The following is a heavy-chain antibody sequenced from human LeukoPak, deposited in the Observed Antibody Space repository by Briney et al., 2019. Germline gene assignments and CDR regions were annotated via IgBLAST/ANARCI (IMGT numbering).Heavy chain of an antibody. J-gene: IGHJ4*02. CDR1: GFTVSSNY. Sequence: PGGSLRLSCAASGFTVSSNYMSWVRQAPGKGLEWVSVIYSGGSTYYADSVKGRFTISRDNSKNTLYLQMNSLRAEDTAVYYCAKREVLYRVTTFDYWGQGTLVTVSS. CDR3: AKREVLYRVTTFDY. D-gene: IGHD4-17*01. V-gene: IGHV3-53*01. CDR2: IYSGGST.